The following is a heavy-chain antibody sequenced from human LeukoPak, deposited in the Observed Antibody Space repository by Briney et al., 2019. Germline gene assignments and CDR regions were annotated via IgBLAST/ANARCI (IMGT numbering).Heavy chain of an antibody. CDR2: INHSGST. D-gene: IGHD2-2*01. V-gene: IGHV4-34*01. CDR3: ARVSCSSTSCYPYYYYGMDV. J-gene: IGHJ6*02. Sequence: SETLSLTCAVYGGSFSGYYWSWIRQPPGKGLEGIGEINHSGSTNYNPSLKSRFTISVATSKNPFSLKLSSVTAADTAVYYCARVSCSSTSCYPYYYYGMDVWGQGTTVTVSS. CDR1: GGSFSGYY.